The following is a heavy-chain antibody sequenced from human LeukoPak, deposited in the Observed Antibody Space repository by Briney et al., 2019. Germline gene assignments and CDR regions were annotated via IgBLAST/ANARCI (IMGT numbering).Heavy chain of an antibody. CDR1: GFTFDDYA. J-gene: IGHJ6*02. V-gene: IGHV3-9*01. CDR3: AKDEEVRGNYYYGMDV. Sequence: GRSLRLSCAASGFTFDDYAMHWVRQAPGKGLEWVSGISWNSGSIGYADSVKGRFTISRDNAKNSLYLQMNSLRAEDTALYYCAKDEEVRGNYYYGMDVWGQGTTVTVSS. CDR2: ISWNSGSI. D-gene: IGHD3-10*01.